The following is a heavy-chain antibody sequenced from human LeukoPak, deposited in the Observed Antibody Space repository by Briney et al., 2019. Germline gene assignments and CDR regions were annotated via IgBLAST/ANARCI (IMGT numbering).Heavy chain of an antibody. J-gene: IGHJ4*02. CDR3: ARYSGEVRGLDY. CDR1: GFTFSSYE. CDR2: ISSSGSTI. Sequence: GGSLRPSCAASGFTFSSYEMNWVRQAPGKGLEWVSYISSSGSTIYYADSVKGRFTISRDNAKNSLYLQMNSLRAEDTAVYYCARYSGEVRGLDYWGQGTLVTVS. V-gene: IGHV3-48*03. D-gene: IGHD3-10*01.